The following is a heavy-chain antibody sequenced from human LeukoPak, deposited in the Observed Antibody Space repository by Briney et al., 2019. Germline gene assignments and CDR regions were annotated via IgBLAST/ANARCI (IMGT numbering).Heavy chain of an antibody. CDR2: FDPEDGET. V-gene: IGHV1-24*01. J-gene: IGHJ2*01. CDR3: APRYYYDSSGQGYWYFDL. Sequence: ASVKVSCKVSGYTLTELSMHWVRQAPGKGLEWMGGFDPEDGETIYAQKFQGRVTMTEDTSTDTAYMELSSLRSEDTAVYYCAPRYYYDSSGQGYWYFDLWGRGTLSLSPQ. CDR1: GYTLTELS. D-gene: IGHD3-22*01.